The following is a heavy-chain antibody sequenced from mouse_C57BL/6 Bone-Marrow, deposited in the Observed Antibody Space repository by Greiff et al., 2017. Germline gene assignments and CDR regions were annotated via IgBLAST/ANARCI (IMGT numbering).Heavy chain of an antibody. J-gene: IGHJ2*01. CDR2: INPNYGTN. CDR1: GYSFTDYN. V-gene: IGHV1-39*01. Sequence: EVQLQQSGPVLVKPGASVKISCKASGYSFTDYNMNWVKQSNGKSLEWIGVINPNYGTNSYNQKFKGKATLTVDQSSSTAYMQLNSLTSEDSAVYYCERDTTERGPYDFDYWGQGTTLTVSS. CDR3: ERDTTERGPYDFDY. D-gene: IGHD1-1*01.